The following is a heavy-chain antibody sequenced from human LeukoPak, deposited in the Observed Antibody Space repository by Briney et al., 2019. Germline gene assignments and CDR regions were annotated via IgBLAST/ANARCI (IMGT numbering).Heavy chain of an antibody. D-gene: IGHD5-12*01. CDR1: GFTFSSYA. Sequence: GGSLRLSCAASGFTFSSYAMHWVRQAPGKGLEWVAVISYDGSNKYYADSVKGRFTISRDNSKNTLYLQMNSLRAEDTAVYYCARKWPRIFDYWGQGTLVTVSS. V-gene: IGHV3-30-3*01. CDR2: ISYDGSNK. CDR3: ARKWPRIFDY. J-gene: IGHJ4*02.